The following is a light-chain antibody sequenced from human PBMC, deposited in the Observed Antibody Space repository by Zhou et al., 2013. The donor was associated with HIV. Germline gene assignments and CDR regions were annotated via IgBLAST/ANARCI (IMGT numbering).Light chain of an antibody. V-gene: IGLV1-40*01. J-gene: IGLJ1*01. CDR2: TNH. Sequence: QSVLTQPPSVSGAPGQRVTISCTGSSSNLGSDYDVHWYQQLPGRAPTLLIFTNHNRPSGVPDRFSASRSGTSASLAITGLRIEDEADYYCQSSDKFLGTYVFGPGTRVTVL. CDR3: QSSDKFLGTYV. CDR1: SSNLGSDYD.